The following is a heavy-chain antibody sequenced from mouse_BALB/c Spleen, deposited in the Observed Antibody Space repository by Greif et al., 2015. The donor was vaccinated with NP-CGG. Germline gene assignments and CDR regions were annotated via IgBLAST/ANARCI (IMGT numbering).Heavy chain of an antibody. J-gene: IGHJ3*01. Sequence: EVQLVESGPGLVKPSQSLSLTCSVTGYSITSGYYWNWIRQFPGNKLEWMGYISNDGSNNYNPSLKNRISITRDTSKNQFFLKLNSVTTEDTATYYCARGGGTTAPFAYWGQGTLVTVSA. CDR1: GYSITSGYY. CDR2: ISNDGSN. D-gene: IGHD1-2*01. CDR3: ARGGGTTAPFAY. V-gene: IGHV3-6*02.